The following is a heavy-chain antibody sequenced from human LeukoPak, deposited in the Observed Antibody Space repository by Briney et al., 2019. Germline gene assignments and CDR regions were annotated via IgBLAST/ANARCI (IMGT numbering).Heavy chain of an antibody. Sequence: PGGSLRLSCAASGFTFSTFAMTWVRQAPGKGLEWVSSIADYTAYADSVKGRFTISRDNSKNTLYLQMDSLRAGDTALYYCAKESGAHYGFGIDVWGQGTTVTVSS. CDR2: IADYT. V-gene: IGHV3-23*01. CDR3: AKESGAHYGFGIDV. CDR1: GFTFSTFA. D-gene: IGHD1-26*01. J-gene: IGHJ6*02.